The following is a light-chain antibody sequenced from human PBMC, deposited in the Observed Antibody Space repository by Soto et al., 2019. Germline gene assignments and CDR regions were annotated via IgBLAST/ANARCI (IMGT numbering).Light chain of an antibody. V-gene: IGKV3-11*01. CDR3: QQCSSLLP. Sequence: EIELTQSPATLSLSPGERATISCRASQSVSTYLAWFQQKLGQPPRLLIYDASKRATGVPARFGGSGSGTDFTLSIISLEPEEVAVYYCQQCSSLLPFGGGTKLEI. CDR2: DAS. J-gene: IGKJ4*01. CDR1: QSVSTY.